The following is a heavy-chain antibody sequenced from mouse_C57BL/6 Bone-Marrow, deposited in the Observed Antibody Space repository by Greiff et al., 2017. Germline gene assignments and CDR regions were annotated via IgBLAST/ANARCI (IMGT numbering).Heavy chain of an antibody. CDR2: IYPGDGDT. Sequence: QVQLKQSGPELVKPGASVKISCKASGYAFSSSWMNWVKQRPGKGLEWIGRIYPGDGDTNYNGKFNGKATLTADKSSSTADIKLSSLTSEDSAVYFCARSDYGSSYCYFDYWGQGTTLTVSS. V-gene: IGHV1-82*01. CDR3: ARSDYGSSYCYFDY. D-gene: IGHD1-1*01. J-gene: IGHJ2*01. CDR1: GYAFSSSW.